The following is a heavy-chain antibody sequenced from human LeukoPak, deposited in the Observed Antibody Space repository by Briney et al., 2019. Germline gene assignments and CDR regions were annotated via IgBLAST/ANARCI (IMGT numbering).Heavy chain of an antibody. J-gene: IGHJ3*02. Sequence: SETLSLTCSVSGGSISSGGYYWSWIRQPAGKGLKWIGYIYHSGSTYYNPSLKSRVTISVDRSKNQFSLKLSSVTAADTAVYYCARRVVVPPFDAFVIWGQCTMVTVSS. CDR3: ARRVVVPPFDAFVI. V-gene: IGHV4-30-2*01. CDR1: GGSISSGGYY. D-gene: IGHD3-22*01. CDR2: IYHSGST.